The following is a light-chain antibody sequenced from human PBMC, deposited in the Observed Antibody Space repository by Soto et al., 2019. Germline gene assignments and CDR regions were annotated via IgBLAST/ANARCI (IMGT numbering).Light chain of an antibody. CDR3: QQYNDWPRT. V-gene: IGKV1-NL1*01. CDR2: AAS. Sequence: DIQMTQSPSSLSASVGDRVTITCRASQGISNYLAWYQQKPGKVPKLLIYAASSRATGIPVRFSGSGSGTEFTLTITSLQSEDFAVYYCQQYNDWPRTFGQGTKVDIK. J-gene: IGKJ1*01. CDR1: QGISNY.